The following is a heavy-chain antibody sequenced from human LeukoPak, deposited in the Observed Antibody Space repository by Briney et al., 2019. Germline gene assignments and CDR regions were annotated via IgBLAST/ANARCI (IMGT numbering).Heavy chain of an antibody. CDR3: ASGRAVATYAFDI. D-gene: IGHD6-19*01. Sequence: SQTLSLTCALSGDSVSGNSAAWNWLRQSPSRGLEWLGRTYYRSKWYNDYAVSVKSLITITPDTSKNQFSLQLNSVTPEDTAVYYCASGRAVATYAFDIWGQGTMVTVSS. V-gene: IGHV6-1*01. CDR1: GDSVSGNSAA. CDR2: TYYRSKWYN. J-gene: IGHJ3*02.